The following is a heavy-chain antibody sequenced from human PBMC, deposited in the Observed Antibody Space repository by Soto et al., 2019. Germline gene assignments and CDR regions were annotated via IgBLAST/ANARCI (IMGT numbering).Heavy chain of an antibody. CDR2: INPSGGST. V-gene: IGHV1-46*03. CDR3: ARVRGSTKSGFDP. D-gene: IGHD3-10*01. CDR1: GYTFTSYY. Sequence: QVQLVQSGAEVKKPGASVKVSCKASGYTFTSYYMHWVRQAPGQGLEWMGIINPSGGSTSYAQKFQGRVTMTRDTSTSTVYMELTSLRSEDTAVYYCARVRGSTKSGFDPWGQGTLVTVSS. J-gene: IGHJ5*02.